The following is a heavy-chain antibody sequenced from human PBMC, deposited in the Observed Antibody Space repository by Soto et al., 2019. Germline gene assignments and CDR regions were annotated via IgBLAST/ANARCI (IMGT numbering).Heavy chain of an antibody. CDR3: AKDRSFE. CDR2: ISYDGSNK. V-gene: IGHV3-30*18. CDR1: GFIFSNYG. J-gene: IGHJ4*02. Sequence: HPGGSLRLSCAASGFIFSNYGIHWVRQAPGKGLEWVAVISYDGSNKYYTDSVKGRFTISRDNSKNTLYLQMNSLRPEDTAVYYCAKDRSFEWGLGTLVTVSS.